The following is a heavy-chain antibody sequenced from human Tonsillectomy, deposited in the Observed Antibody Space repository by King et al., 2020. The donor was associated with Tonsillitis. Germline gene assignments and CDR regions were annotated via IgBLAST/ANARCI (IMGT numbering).Heavy chain of an antibody. D-gene: IGHD5-24*01. V-gene: IGHV4-34*01. CDR2: INHSGST. CDR3: ARGSPRDGYNM. Sequence: VQLQQWGAGLLKPSETLSLTCAVFGGSFSGYYWSWIRQPPGKGLEWIGEINHSGSTNYNPSLKSRVTISVDTSKNQFSLKLSSVTAADTAVYYCARGSPRDGYNMWGQGALVTVS. J-gene: IGHJ4*02. CDR1: GGSFSGYY.